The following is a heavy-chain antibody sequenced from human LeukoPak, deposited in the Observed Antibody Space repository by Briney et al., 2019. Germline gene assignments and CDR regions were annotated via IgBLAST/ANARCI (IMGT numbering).Heavy chain of an antibody. CDR1: GGSFSGYY. J-gene: IGHJ2*01. D-gene: IGHD2-15*01. CDR2: INHSGST. CDR3: ARQVYGVVAYYWYFDL. Sequence: PSETQSLICAVYGGSFSGYYWSWIRQPPGKGLEWIGEINHSGSTNYNPSLKSRVTISVDTSKNQFSLKLSSVTAADTAVYYCARQVYGVVAYYWYFDLWGRGTLVTVSS. V-gene: IGHV4-34*01.